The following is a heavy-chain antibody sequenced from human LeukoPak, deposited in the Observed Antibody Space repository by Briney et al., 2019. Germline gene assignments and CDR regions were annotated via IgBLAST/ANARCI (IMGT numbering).Heavy chain of an antibody. J-gene: IGHJ3*02. D-gene: IGHD4-17*01. Sequence: GGSLRLSCTASGFTFSAYAMMWVRQAPGKGPEWVSAIRGGGGSAFYADSVKGRFTISRDNSKYTLFLQMNSLRAEDTAVYYCARDPNGDYIGAFDTWGPGTMVTVSS. CDR2: IRGGGGSA. CDR3: ARDPNGDYIGAFDT. V-gene: IGHV3-23*01. CDR1: GFTFSAYA.